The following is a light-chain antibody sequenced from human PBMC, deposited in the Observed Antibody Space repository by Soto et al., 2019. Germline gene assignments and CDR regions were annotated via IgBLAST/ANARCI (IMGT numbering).Light chain of an antibody. J-gene: IGLJ1*01. Sequence: SYELTQPPSVSVSPGQTARITCSGDELPKEYAYWYQQKPGQAPLLVIYKDTERPSGIPERFSASSSGTTVTLTISGVQAEDEGDYYCLSADSSRLYVFGTGTMVTVL. CDR1: ELPKEY. CDR2: KDT. CDR3: LSADSSRLYV. V-gene: IGLV3-25*02.